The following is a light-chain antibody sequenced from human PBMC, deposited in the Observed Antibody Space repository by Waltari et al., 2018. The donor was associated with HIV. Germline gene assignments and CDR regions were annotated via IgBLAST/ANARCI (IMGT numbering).Light chain of an antibody. CDR2: KTS. J-gene: IGKJ5*01. CDR3: QQYKSFSLT. V-gene: IGKV1-5*03. CDR1: QNVDNW. Sequence: DIQMTQSPYTLSVSVGDRVIITCRSSQNVDNWLAWYQQRPGSAPKVLIYKTSTLQTGVPSRFSGSGSGTEFSLTISSLQPDDFATYYCQQYKSFSLTFGQGTRLEIK.